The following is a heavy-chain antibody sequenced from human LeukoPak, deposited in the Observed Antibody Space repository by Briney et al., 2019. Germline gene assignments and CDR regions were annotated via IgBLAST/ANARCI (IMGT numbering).Heavy chain of an antibody. CDR1: GFTFSKYA. J-gene: IGHJ6*03. Sequence: PGGSLRLSCAASGFTFSKYAMTWVRQAPGKGLECVSAIGGSVAETYSADSVKGRFTISRDNSKNTLYLQMNSLGAEDTAIYYCAKGTVGTYYFYYMDVWGKGTTVTVSS. V-gene: IGHV3-23*01. CDR3: AKGTVGTYYFYYMDV. D-gene: IGHD6-13*01. CDR2: IGGSVAET.